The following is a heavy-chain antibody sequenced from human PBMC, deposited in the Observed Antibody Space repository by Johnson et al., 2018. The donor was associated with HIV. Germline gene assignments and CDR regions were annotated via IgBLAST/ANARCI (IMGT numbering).Heavy chain of an antibody. D-gene: IGHD3-3*01. CDR2: ISYDGSNK. V-gene: IGHV3-30-3*01. Sequence: QMLLVESGGGVVQPGRSLRLSCAASGVTFSSHAMHWVRQAPGKGLDWVTVISYDGSNKYYADSVKGRFTISRDNAKNTLYLQMNSLRAEDTAVYYCARDRGRAYYNLWSGTRSACAFDIWGQGTMVIVSS. CDR1: GVTFSSHA. J-gene: IGHJ3*02. CDR3: ARDRGRAYYNLWSGTRSACAFDI.